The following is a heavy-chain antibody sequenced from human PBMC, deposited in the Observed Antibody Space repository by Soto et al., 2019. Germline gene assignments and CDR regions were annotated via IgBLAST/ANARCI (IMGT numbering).Heavy chain of an antibody. CDR2: ISGSGGIT. Sequence: EVQLLESGGGLVQPGGSLRLSCAASGITFSSYAMNWVRQAPGKGLEWVSSISGSGGITHYADSVKGRFTISRDNSKNTLYLQINTLRAEDTAIYYCAKAVATSFGWFDPWGQGTQVTVSS. CDR1: GITFSSYA. D-gene: IGHD1-26*01. J-gene: IGHJ5*02. CDR3: AKAVATSFGWFDP. V-gene: IGHV3-23*01.